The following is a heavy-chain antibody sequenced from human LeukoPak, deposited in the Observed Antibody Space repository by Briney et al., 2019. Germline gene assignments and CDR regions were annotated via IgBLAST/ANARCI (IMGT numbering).Heavy chain of an antibody. CDR2: IYSGGST. D-gene: IGHD3-10*01. J-gene: IGHJ4*02. CDR1: GFTVSSNY. Sequence: GGSLRLSCAASGFTVSSNYMSWVRQAPGKGLEWVSVIYSGGSTYYADSVKGRFTISRDNSMNTLYLQMNSLRAEDTAVYYCARDRWFGESYFDYWGQGTLVTVSS. CDR3: ARDRWFGESYFDY. V-gene: IGHV3-66*01.